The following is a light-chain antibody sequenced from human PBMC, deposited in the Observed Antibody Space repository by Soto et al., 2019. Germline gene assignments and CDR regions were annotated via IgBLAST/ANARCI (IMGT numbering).Light chain of an antibody. V-gene: IGLV1-40*01. CDR2: GNS. CDR1: SYNIGAGYD. Sequence: QSVLTQPPSVSGAPGQRVTISCTGSSYNIGAGYDVHWYQQLPGTAPKLLIYGNSNRPSGVPDRFSGSKSGTSASLAITGHQAEDEADYYCQSYDSSLSGSNVVFGGGTKLTVL. J-gene: IGLJ2*01. CDR3: QSYDSSLSGSNVV.